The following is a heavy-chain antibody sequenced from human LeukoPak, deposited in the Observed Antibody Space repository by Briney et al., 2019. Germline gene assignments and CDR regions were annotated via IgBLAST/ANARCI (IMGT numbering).Heavy chain of an antibody. D-gene: IGHD4-17*01. V-gene: IGHV3-48*02. CDR1: GFTFSSYV. CDR3: ARASTGDY. J-gene: IGHJ4*02. CDR2: ICSSSNTI. Sequence: PGWSLRLSCAPSGFTFSSYVMNWVRQAPGKGLECVSHICSSSNTIYYLDSVKGRFTISRDNAKNSLYLQMNRLRDEDTAVYYCARASTGDYWGRGTLVTVSS.